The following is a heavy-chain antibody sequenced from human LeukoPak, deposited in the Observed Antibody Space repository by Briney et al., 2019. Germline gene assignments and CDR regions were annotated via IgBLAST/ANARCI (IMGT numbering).Heavy chain of an antibody. CDR2: IYTSGST. CDR1: GGSISSYY. CDR3: ARGTVYCSSTSCSFYYYYYYMDV. Sequence: SETLSLTCTVSGGSISSYYWSWIRQPAGKGLEWIGRIYTSGSTNYNPSLKSRVTISVDTSKNQFSLKLSSVTAADTAVYYCARGTVYCSSTSCSFYYYYYYMDVWGKGTTVTISS. J-gene: IGHJ6*03. D-gene: IGHD2-2*01. V-gene: IGHV4-4*07.